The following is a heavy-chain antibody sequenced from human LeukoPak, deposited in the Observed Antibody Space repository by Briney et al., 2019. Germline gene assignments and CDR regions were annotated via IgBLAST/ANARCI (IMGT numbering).Heavy chain of an antibody. CDR3: ARETGGVVPAAIGRGAFDI. Sequence: GSSVKVSCKASGGTFSRYAISWVRQAPGQGLEWMRGIIPIFGTANYAQKFQGRVTITTDESTSTAYMELSSLRSEDTAVYYCARETGGVVPAAIGRGAFDIWGQGTMVTVSS. D-gene: IGHD2-2*02. CDR1: GGTFSRYA. J-gene: IGHJ3*02. CDR2: IIPIFGTA. V-gene: IGHV1-69*05.